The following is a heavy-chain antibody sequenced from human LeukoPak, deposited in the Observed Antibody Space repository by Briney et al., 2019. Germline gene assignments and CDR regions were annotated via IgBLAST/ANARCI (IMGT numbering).Heavy chain of an antibody. J-gene: IGHJ6*03. V-gene: IGHV1-69*05. CDR3: ARAGRYFDWLPSPYYYYYMDV. D-gene: IGHD3-9*01. CDR2: IIPIFGTA. CDR1: GGTFSGCA. Sequence: SVKVSCKASGGTFSGCAISWVRQAPGQGLEWMGRIIPIFGTANYAQKFQVRVTITTDESTSTAYMELSSLRSEDTAVYYCARAGRYFDWLPSPYYYYYMDVWGKGTTVTVSS.